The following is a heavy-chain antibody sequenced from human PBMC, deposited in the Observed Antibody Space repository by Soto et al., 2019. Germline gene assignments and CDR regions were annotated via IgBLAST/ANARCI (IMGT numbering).Heavy chain of an antibody. J-gene: IGHJ5*02. CDR1: GGSISSSSYY. V-gene: IGHV4-39*01. CDR2: IYYSGST. CDR3: ARHLLWFGELNWFDP. D-gene: IGHD3-10*01. Sequence: SETLSLTCTVSGGSISSSSYYWGWIRQPPGKGLEWIGSIYYSGSTYYNPSLKSRVTISVDTSKNQFSLKLSSVTAADTAVYYCARHLLWFGELNWFDPWGQGTLVTVSS.